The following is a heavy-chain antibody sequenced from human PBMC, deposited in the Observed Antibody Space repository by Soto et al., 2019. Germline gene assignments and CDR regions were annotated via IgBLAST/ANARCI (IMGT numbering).Heavy chain of an antibody. D-gene: IGHD6-13*01. Sequence: PWESLKISCGSSGYTFANYWLALVREFPRKGLEWVAIIYPSDCRTIYSPSVQGQVTISADKSISTVYLQWTSLKASDTAIYYCSKFKYSTCVRYLEHWGQGTLVTVSS. J-gene: IGHJ4*02. CDR3: SKFKYSTCVRYLEH. V-gene: IGHV5-51*01. CDR2: IYPSDCRT. CDR1: GYTFANYW.